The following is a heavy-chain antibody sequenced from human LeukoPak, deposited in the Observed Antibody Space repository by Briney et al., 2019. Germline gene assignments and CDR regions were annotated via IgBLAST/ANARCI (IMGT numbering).Heavy chain of an antibody. Sequence: SETLSLTCTVSGGSISSYYWSWIRQPPGKGLEWIGYIYYSGSTNYNPSLKSRVTISVDRSKNQFSLKLSSVTAADTAVYYCARVHGISKENYDFWSGGHYYFDYWGQGTLVTVSS. V-gene: IGHV4-59*12. CDR1: GGSISSYY. D-gene: IGHD3-3*01. J-gene: IGHJ4*02. CDR3: ARVHGISKENYDFWSGGHYYFDY. CDR2: IYYSGST.